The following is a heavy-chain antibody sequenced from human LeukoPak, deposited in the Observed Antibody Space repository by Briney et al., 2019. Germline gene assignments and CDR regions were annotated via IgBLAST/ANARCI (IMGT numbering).Heavy chain of an antibody. V-gene: IGHV4-39*07. CDR1: GGSISSYY. CDR3: ARDLLSSGWVAGYFDY. Sequence: SETLSLTCTVSGGSISSYYWGWIRQPPGKGLEWIGSIYYSGSTYYNPSLKSRVTISVDTSKNQFSLKLSSVTAADTAVYYCARDLLSSGWVAGYFDYWGQGTLVTVSS. J-gene: IGHJ4*02. CDR2: IYYSGST. D-gene: IGHD6-19*01.